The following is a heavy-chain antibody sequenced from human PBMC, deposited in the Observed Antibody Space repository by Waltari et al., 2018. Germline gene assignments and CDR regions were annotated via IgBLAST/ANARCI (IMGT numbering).Heavy chain of an antibody. Sequence: QVQLVQSGAEVKKPGASVKVSCKASGYTFTSYYMHWVRQAPGQGLEWMGIINPSGGSTSYAQKFQGRVTMTRDTSTSTVYMELSSLRSEDTAVYYCAREGFLEWLSRNAFDIWGQGTMVTVSS. CDR2: INPSGGST. CDR1: GYTFTSYY. V-gene: IGHV1-46*01. CDR3: AREGFLEWLSRNAFDI. J-gene: IGHJ3*02. D-gene: IGHD3-3*01.